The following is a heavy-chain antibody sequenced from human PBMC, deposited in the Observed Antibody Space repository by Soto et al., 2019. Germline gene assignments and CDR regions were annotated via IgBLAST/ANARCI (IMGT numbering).Heavy chain of an antibody. CDR2: ISYDGPNK. CDR1: GFSFSISP. J-gene: IGHJ4*02. CDR3: ARDPKTSGGQNWAFNYFDS. Sequence: QVQLVESGGGVVQPGRSLRLSCAASGFSFSISPMHWVRQAPGKGPEWVALISYDGPNKFYSDSVKGRFTISRDNSKSTLYLQVDSLRPDDAAVYSCARDPKTSGGQNWAFNYFDSLGQGTLVTVSS. D-gene: IGHD7-27*01. V-gene: IGHV3-30-3*01.